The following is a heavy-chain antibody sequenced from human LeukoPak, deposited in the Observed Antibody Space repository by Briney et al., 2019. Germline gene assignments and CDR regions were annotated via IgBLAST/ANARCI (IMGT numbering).Heavy chain of an antibody. CDR2: IYPGDSDT. D-gene: IGHD3-22*01. J-gene: IGHJ5*02. CDR3: ARSYYYDSSGSRDWFDP. Sequence: GESLKISCKGSGYSFTSYWIGWVRQMPGEGLEWMGIIYPGDSDTRYSPSFQGQVTISADKSISTAYLQWSSLKASDTAMYYCARSYYYDSSGSRDWFDPWGQGTLVTVSS. CDR1: GYSFTSYW. V-gene: IGHV5-51*01.